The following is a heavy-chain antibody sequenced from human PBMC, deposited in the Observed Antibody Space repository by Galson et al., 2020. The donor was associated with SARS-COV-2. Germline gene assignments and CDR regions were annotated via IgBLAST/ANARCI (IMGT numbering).Heavy chain of an antibody. CDR3: ARGKRVAQDVFYC. V-gene: IGHV4-4*07. Sequence: SETLSLTCTVSDDSLTPYYLAWIRQPAGKGLEWIGRIYPTGSTNFNPSLESRLTISVDTYKTQFSLMLSSVTAADTAGCYCARGKRVAQDVFYCWGQGTLVTVSS. D-gene: IGHD3-10*01. J-gene: IGHJ4*02. CDR2: IYPTGST. CDR1: DDSLTPYY.